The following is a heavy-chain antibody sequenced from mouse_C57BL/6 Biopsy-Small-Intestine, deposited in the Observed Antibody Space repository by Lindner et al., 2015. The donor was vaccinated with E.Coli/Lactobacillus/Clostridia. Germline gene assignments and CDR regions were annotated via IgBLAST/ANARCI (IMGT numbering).Heavy chain of an antibody. D-gene: IGHD1-1*01. J-gene: IGHJ2*01. Sequence: VQLQESGGGLVKPGGSLKLSCAASGFTLSSYAMSWVRQTPEKRLEWVATISDGGSYTYYPDNVKGRFTISRDNAKNNLYLQMSHLKSEDTAMYYCARDYYGSRYYFDYWGQGTTLTVSS. CDR2: ISDGGSYT. CDR3: ARDYYGSRYYFDY. CDR1: GFTLSSYA. V-gene: IGHV5-4*01.